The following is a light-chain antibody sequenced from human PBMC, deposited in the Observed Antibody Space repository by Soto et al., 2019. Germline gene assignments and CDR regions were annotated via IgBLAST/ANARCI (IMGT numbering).Light chain of an antibody. CDR1: SSNIGSNF. CDR2: RND. CDR3: ATWDDSLSGEL. J-gene: IGLJ2*01. V-gene: IGLV1-47*01. Sequence: QSVLTQPPSASGTPGKRVIISCSGSSSNIGSNFVFWYHQVPGAAPRLVIVRNDQRASGVPDRFSGSKSGTSASLAISGLRSEDEGDYYCATWDDSLSGELFGGGTKVTVL.